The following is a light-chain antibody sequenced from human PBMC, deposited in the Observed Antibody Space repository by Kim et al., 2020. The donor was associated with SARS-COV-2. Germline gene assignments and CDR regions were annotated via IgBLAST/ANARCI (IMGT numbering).Light chain of an antibody. V-gene: IGLV3-1*01. Sequence: SVSPGQTASIHCSGDKLGDTYACWYQQKPGQSPVLVIYQDNKRPSGIPERFSGSNSGNTATLTISGTQAMDEADYYCQAWDSSTYVFGTGTKVTVL. CDR3: QAWDSSTYV. J-gene: IGLJ1*01. CDR2: QDN. CDR1: KLGDTY.